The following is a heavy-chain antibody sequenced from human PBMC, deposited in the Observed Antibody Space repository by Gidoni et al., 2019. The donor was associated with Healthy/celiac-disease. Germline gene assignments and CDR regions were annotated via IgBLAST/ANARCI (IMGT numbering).Heavy chain of an antibody. CDR2: IYYSGST. CDR3: ARVRVDYDSSGYYKYYFDY. V-gene: IGHV4-61*01. D-gene: IGHD3-22*01. CDR1: GGSVSSGSYY. Sequence: QVQLQESGPGLVKPSETLSLTCTVPGGSVSSGSYYWSWIRQPPGKGLEWIGYIYYSGSTNYNPSLKSRVTISVDTSKNQFSLKLSSVTAADTAGYYCARVRVDYDSSGYYKYYFDYWGQGTLVTVSS. J-gene: IGHJ4*02.